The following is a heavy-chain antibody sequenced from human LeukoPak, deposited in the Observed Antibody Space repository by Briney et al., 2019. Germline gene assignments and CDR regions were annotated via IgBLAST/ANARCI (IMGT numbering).Heavy chain of an antibody. CDR2: ISSSSSYT. CDR3: ARYRFGELTYGMDV. D-gene: IGHD3-10*01. V-gene: IGHV3-11*06. J-gene: IGHJ6*04. CDR1: GFTFSDYY. Sequence: NTGGSLRLSCAASGFTFSDYYMSWIRQAPGKGLEWVSYISSSSSYTNYADSVKGRFTISRDNAKNSLYLQMNSLRAEDTAVYYCARYRFGELTYGMDVWGKGTTVTVSS.